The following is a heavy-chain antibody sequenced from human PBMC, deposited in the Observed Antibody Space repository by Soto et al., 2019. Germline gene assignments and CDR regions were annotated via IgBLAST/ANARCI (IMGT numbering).Heavy chain of an antibody. CDR2: ISYDGSNK. D-gene: IGHD3-3*01. CDR1: GFTFSSYG. J-gene: IGHJ6*02. Sequence: PGGSLRLSCAASGFTFSSYGMHWVRQAPGKGLEWVAVISYDGSNKYYADSVKGRFTISRDNSKNTLYLQMNSLRAEDTAVYYCAKGVPPYYDFWSGTGGGMDVSGQATTVTVSS. V-gene: IGHV3-30*18. CDR3: AKGVPPYYDFWSGTGGGMDV.